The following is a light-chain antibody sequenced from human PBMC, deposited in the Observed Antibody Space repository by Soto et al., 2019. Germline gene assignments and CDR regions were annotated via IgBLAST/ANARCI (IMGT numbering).Light chain of an antibody. Sequence: DIPMPQSPSTLSASVGDRVTSTCRASQTISRQLAWYQQKPGKAPKVLSYDASNLESGVPSRFSGSGSGTEFTLTISSLQPDDFANYYCQQYNSYKSFGQGTKVEIK. CDR2: DAS. J-gene: IGKJ1*01. CDR1: QTISRQ. CDR3: QQYNSYKS. V-gene: IGKV1-5*01.